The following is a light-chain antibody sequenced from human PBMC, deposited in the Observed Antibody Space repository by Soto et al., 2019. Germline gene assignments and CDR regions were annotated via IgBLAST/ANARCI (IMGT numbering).Light chain of an antibody. J-gene: IGKJ2*01. V-gene: IGKV3-20*01. CDR1: QSVSSSY. CDR2: ATS. Sequence: EILLTQAPGTLSLSSGEIATLSGRASQSVSSSYLAWYQQKPGQAPRLLVYATSSRATGIPDRFSGSGSGTDFTLTISRLEPEDFAVYYCQQAGSSSFTFGQGTKLEIK. CDR3: QQAGSSSFT.